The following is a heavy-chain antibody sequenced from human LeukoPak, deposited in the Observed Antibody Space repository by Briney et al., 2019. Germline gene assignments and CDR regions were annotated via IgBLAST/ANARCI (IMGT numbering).Heavy chain of an antibody. CDR3: ASDVSWDESFQR. J-gene: IGHJ1*01. D-gene: IGHD1-26*01. CDR1: GYSISDGFY. CDR2: IYHDGTS. Sequence: SETLSLTCTVAGYSISDGFYWGWIRQPPGKGLEFIATIYHDGTSHYNPSLESRATISVDTSKNQFSPKLASVTAADTAVYYCASDVSWDESFQRWGQGTLVTVSS. V-gene: IGHV4-38-2*02.